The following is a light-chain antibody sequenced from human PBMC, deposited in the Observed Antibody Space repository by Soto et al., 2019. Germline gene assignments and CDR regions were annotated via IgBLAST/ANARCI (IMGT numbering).Light chain of an antibody. CDR3: QHYNSYSEA. J-gene: IGKJ1*01. CDR2: KAS. CDR1: QSISSW. Sequence: DIQITQSPSTLSSSVLDRVTITCRASQSISSWLAWYQQKPGKAPKLLIYKASSLESGVPSRFSGSGSGTEFTLTISSLQPDDFATYYCQHYNSYSEAFGQGTKVDIK. V-gene: IGKV1-5*03.